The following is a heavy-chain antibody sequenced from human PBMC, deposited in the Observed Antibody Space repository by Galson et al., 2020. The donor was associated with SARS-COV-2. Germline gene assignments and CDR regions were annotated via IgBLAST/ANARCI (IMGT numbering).Heavy chain of an antibody. Sequence: GGSLRLSCAASGFNFNSNSMHWVRQAPGKGPEWVAVISYEGSIQYYADSVKGRFTISRHSSESTVDLQMNSLRADDSAVYYCARASGLLWLREATLLSGYWGQGVLVTVAS. J-gene: IGHJ4*02. D-gene: IGHD3-10*01. CDR2: ISYEGSIQ. V-gene: IGHV3-30*03. CDR1: GFNFNSNS. CDR3: ARASGLLWLREATLLSGY.